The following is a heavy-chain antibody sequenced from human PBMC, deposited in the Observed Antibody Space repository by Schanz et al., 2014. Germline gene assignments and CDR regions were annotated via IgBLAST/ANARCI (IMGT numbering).Heavy chain of an antibody. D-gene: IGHD2-2*02. CDR1: GFTFRDFG. CDR3: AKHLYQYNYYGMDV. V-gene: IGHV3-33*06. J-gene: IGHJ6*02. CDR2: IWYDGNNK. Sequence: QVQLLESGGGVVQPGGSLRLSCAASGFTFRDFGLHWVRQAPGKGLEWVAVIWYDGNNKFYADSVKGRFIISRDNSKNTLDLQMNSLRDEDTAVYYCAKHLYQYNYYGMDVWGRGTRLTVSS.